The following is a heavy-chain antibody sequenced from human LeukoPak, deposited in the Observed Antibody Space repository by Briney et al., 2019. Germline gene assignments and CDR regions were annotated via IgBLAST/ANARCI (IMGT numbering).Heavy chain of an antibody. CDR1: GASIGRSDDY. J-gene: IGHJ4*02. V-gene: IGHV4-39*01. Sequence: SETLSLTCAVSGASIGRSDDYWGWVRQPPGMGLEWMGYIYFSGKTYYNPSLESRVTISVDTSKNKFSLRLTSVTAADTALYSGTRSPRRDYFDSWGQGAVVTVSS. CDR2: IYFSGKT. CDR3: TRSPRRDYFDS.